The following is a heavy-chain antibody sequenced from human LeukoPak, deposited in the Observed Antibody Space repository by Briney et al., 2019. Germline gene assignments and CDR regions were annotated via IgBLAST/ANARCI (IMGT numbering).Heavy chain of an antibody. Sequence: ASVKVSCKASGYTFTSYYTHWVRQAPGQGLEWMGIINPSGGSTSYAQKFQGRVTMTRDTSTSTVYMELSSLRSEDTAVYYCAREGNAVAGIYYFDYWGQGTLVTVSS. CDR2: INPSGGST. V-gene: IGHV1-46*01. J-gene: IGHJ4*02. D-gene: IGHD6-19*01. CDR3: AREGNAVAGIYYFDY. CDR1: GYTFTSYY.